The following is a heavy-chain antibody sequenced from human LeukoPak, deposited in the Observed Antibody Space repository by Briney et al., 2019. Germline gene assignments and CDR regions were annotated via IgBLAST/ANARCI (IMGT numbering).Heavy chain of an antibody. CDR3: ATDYYDSSGYYQNLYYFDY. J-gene: IGHJ4*02. CDR2: IYSGGST. D-gene: IGHD3-22*01. V-gene: IGHV3-53*01. Sequence: GGSLRLSCAASGFTVSSNYMSWVRQAPGKGLEWVSVIYSGGSTYYADSVKGRFTISRDDSKNTLYLQMNSLRAEDTAVYYCATDYYDSSGYYQNLYYFDYWGQGTLVTVSS. CDR1: GFTVSSNY.